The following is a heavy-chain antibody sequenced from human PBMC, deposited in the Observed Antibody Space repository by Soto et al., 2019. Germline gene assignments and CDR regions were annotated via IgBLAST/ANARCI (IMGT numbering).Heavy chain of an antibody. J-gene: IGHJ4*02. CDR2: IYHSGSP. D-gene: IGHD6-13*01. CDR3: ARSPVSSSWPSRYFDY. Sequence: SEPLSLTCAVSGGSISSSTWWSWVRQPPGKGLEWIGEIYHSGSPNYNPSLKSRVTISVDKSKNQFSLKLSSVTAADTAVYYCARSPVSSSWPSRYFDYWGQGTLVTVSS. CDR1: GGSISSSTW. V-gene: IGHV4-4*02.